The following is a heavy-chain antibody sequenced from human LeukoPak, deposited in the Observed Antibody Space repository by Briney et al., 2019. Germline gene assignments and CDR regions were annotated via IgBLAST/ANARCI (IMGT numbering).Heavy chain of an antibody. J-gene: IGHJ4*02. CDR2: IYYIGST. CDR3: ARLRRVYDSNGYSPTQFDS. D-gene: IGHD3-22*01. Sequence: PSETLSLTCAVSGGSISSSNWWSWIRQPPGKGLEWIGSIYYIGSTYYNPSLKSRVTISVDTSKNQFSLRLTSVTAADTAVYYCARLRRVYDSNGYSPTQFDSWGQGTLVTVSS. V-gene: IGHV4-39*01. CDR1: GGSISSSNW.